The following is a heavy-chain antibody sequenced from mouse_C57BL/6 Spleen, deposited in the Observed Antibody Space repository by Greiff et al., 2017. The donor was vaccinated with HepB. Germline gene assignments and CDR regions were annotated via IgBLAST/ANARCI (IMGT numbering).Heavy chain of an antibody. CDR3: ARRGIYYGNYGAMDY. V-gene: IGHV1-50*01. Sequence: VQLQESGAELVKPGASVKLSCKASGYTFTSYWMQWVKQRPGQGLEWIGEIDPSDSYTNYNQKFKGKATVTVDTSASTAYMQLSSLTSGDSSVYYCARRGIYYGNYGAMDYWGQGTSVTVSS. J-gene: IGHJ4*01. CDR1: GYTFTSYW. CDR2: IDPSDSYT. D-gene: IGHD2-1*01.